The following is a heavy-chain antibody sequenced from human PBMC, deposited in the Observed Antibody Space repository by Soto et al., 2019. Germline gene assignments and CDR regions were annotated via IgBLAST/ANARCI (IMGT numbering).Heavy chain of an antibody. V-gene: IGHV1-69*13. CDR2: IIPIFGTA. CDR3: ARDRHRMNIAARPEVWFDP. J-gene: IGHJ5*02. Sequence: SVKVSCKASGGTFSSYAISWVRQAPGQGLEWMGGIIPIFGTANYAQKFQGRVTITADESTSTAYMELSSLRSEDTAVYYCARDRHRMNIAARPEVWFDPWGQGTLVTVSS. D-gene: IGHD6-6*01. CDR1: GGTFSSYA.